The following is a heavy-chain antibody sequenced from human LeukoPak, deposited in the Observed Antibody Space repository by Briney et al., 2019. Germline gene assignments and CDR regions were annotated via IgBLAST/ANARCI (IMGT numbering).Heavy chain of an antibody. CDR1: GGSISSYY. CDR3: ARLRYYGSGSYPMTGNWFDP. CDR2: IYTSGST. J-gene: IGHJ5*02. V-gene: IGHV4-4*07. D-gene: IGHD3-10*01. Sequence: SSETLSLTCTVSGGSISSYYWSWIRQPAGKGLEWIGRIYTSGSTNYNPSLKSRVTMSVDTSKNQFSLNLSSVTAADTAVYYCARLRYYGSGSYPMTGNWFDPWGQGTLVTVSS.